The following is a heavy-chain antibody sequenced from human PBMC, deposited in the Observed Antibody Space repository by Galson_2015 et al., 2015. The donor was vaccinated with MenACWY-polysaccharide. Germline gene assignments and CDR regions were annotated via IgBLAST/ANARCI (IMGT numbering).Heavy chain of an antibody. CDR2: ISSSGATI. D-gene: IGHD3-10*01. CDR3: ARGYMVRGGYFDP. V-gene: IGHV3-11*01. Sequence: SLRLSCAASGFTFSDYYMSWIRQAPGKGLEWISYISSSGATIFYADSVKGRFTISRDNAKNSLYLEMNSLRAEDTAVYYCARGYMVRGGYFDPWGHGTLVTVSS. J-gene: IGHJ4*01. CDR1: GFTFSDYY.